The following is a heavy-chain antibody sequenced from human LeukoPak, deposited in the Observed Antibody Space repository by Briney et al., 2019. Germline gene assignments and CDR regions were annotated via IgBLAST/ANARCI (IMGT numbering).Heavy chain of an antibody. CDR2: INHSGST. D-gene: IGHD2-2*01. V-gene: IGHV4-34*01. CDR3: ARAGVPAAKDNWFDP. J-gene: IGHJ5*02. Sequence: SETLSLTCAVYGGSFSGYYRSWIRQPPGKGLEWIGEINHSGSTNYNPSLKSRVTISVDTSKNQFSLKLSSVTAADTAVYYCARAGVPAAKDNWFDPWGQGTLVTVSS. CDR1: GGSFSGYY.